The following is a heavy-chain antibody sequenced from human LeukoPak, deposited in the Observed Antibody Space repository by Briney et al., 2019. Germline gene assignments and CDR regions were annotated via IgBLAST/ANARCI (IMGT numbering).Heavy chain of an antibody. Sequence: PGGSLRLSCAASGFTFSDYYMSWIRQAPGKGLEWVSYISSSGSTIYYADSVKGRFTISRDIAKNSLYLQMNSLRAEDTAVYYCARDPILTGYNWFDPWGQGTLVTVSS. V-gene: IGHV3-11*01. CDR2: ISSSGSTI. D-gene: IGHD3-9*01. CDR3: ARDPILTGYNWFDP. J-gene: IGHJ5*02. CDR1: GFTFSDYY.